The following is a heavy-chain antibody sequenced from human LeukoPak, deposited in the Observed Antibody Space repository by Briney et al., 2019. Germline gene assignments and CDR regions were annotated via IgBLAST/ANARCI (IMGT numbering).Heavy chain of an antibody. V-gene: IGHV3-48*01. CDR2: ISSSSSTI. J-gene: IGHJ5*02. CDR1: GFTFSSYS. D-gene: IGHD6-19*01. CDR3: ARDKSYSSGWWNWFDP. Sequence: GGSLRLSCAASGFTFSSYSMNWVRQAPGKGLEWVSYISSSSSTIYYADSVKGRFTISRDNAKSSLYLQMNSLRAEDTAVYYCARDKSYSSGWWNWFDPWGQGTLVTVSS.